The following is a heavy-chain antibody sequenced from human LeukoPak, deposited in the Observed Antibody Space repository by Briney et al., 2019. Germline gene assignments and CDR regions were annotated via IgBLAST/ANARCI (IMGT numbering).Heavy chain of an antibody. CDR2: INQDGSER. Sequence: PGGSLRLSCTASGFGYSNYWMTWVRQAPGKGLEWVATINQDGSERDYVDSVKGRFTISRDNAKNSLFLQMNSLRVEDTAVYYCAKDRAVFDYWGQGTLVTVSS. CDR1: GFGYSNYW. D-gene: IGHD5-24*01. V-gene: IGHV3-7*01. CDR3: AKDRAVFDY. J-gene: IGHJ4*02.